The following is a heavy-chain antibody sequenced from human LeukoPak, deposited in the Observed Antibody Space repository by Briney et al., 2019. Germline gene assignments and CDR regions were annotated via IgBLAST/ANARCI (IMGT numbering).Heavy chain of an antibody. CDR2: IWYDGSNK. Sequence: GGSLRLSCAASGFTFSSYGMHWVRQAPGKGLEWVAVIWYDGSNKYYADSVEGRFTISRDNSKNTLYLQMNSLRAEDTAVYYCARSYYDLWSGYPFDYWGQGTLVTVSS. CDR3: ARSYYDLWSGYPFDY. CDR1: GFTFSSYG. V-gene: IGHV3-33*01. J-gene: IGHJ4*02. D-gene: IGHD3-3*01.